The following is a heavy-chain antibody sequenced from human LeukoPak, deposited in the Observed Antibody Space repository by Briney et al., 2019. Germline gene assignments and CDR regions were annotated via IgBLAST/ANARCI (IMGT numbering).Heavy chain of an antibody. D-gene: IGHD5-18*01. CDR3: ARDCPGGYSNWFDP. J-gene: IGHJ5*02. CDR1: GYSISSGYY. V-gene: IGHV4-38-2*02. CDR2: IYHSGST. Sequence: SETVSLTCTVSGYSISSGYYWGWIRQPPGKGLEWIGGIYHSGSTYYNPSLKSPVTITVDTSKHQFSLKLSSAAAADTAVYYGARDCPGGYSNWFDPWGQGTLVTVSS.